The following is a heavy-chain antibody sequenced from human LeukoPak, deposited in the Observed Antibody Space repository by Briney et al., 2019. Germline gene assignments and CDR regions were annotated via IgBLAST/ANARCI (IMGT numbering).Heavy chain of an antibody. CDR3: AKDIRSPLRSYYFDY. CDR2: ISGGGGST. D-gene: IGHD6-6*01. J-gene: IGHJ4*02. CDR1: GFTFRSFA. V-gene: IGHV3-23*01. Sequence: PTGGSLRLSCAASGFTFRSFAMSWVRQAPGKGLEWVSAISGGGGSTYYADSVKGRFTISRDNSKNTLYLQMNSLRAEDTAVYYCAKDIRSPLRSYYFDYWGQGTLVTASS.